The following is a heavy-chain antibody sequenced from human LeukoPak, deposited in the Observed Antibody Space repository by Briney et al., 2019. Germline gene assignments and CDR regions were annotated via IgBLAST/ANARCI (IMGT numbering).Heavy chain of an antibody. Sequence: PGGSLRLSCAASGFTVSSNYMSWVRQAPGKGLEWVSVIYSGGSTYYADSVKGRFTISRDNSKNTLYLQMNSLRAEDTAVYYCARVPNRNHNAFDIWGQGTMVTVSS. V-gene: IGHV3-53*01. D-gene: IGHD1-14*01. J-gene: IGHJ3*02. CDR1: GFTVSSNY. CDR3: ARVPNRNHNAFDI. CDR2: IYSGGST.